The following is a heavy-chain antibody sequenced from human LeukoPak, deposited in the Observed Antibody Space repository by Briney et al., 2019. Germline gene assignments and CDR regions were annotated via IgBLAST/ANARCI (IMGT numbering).Heavy chain of an antibody. CDR1: GFTFSSYY. D-gene: IGHD3-10*01. J-gene: IGHJ3*02. Sequence: PGGSLRLSCAASGFTFSSYYMSWVRQAPGKGLEWVSVIYSGGSTYYSDAVKGRFTISRDNSKNTLYLQMNRLRAEDTAVYYCARLGGYYGSGSYTHHAFDIWGQGTMVTVSS. V-gene: IGHV3-66*01. CDR3: ARLGGYYGSGSYTHHAFDI. CDR2: IYSGGST.